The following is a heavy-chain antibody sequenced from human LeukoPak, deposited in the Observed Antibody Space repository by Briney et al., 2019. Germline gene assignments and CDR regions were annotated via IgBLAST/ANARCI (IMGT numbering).Heavy chain of an antibody. V-gene: IGHV4-34*01. CDR2: INHSGST. J-gene: IGHJ2*01. D-gene: IGHD6-13*01. CDR3: TRDPAAGTFEDWYFDL. CDR1: GGSFSGYY. Sequence: SETLSLTCAVYGGSFSGYYWSWIRQPPGKGLEWIGEINHSGSTNYNPSLKSRVTISVDTSKNQFSLKLSSVTAADTAVYYCTRDPAAGTFEDWYFDLWGRGTLVTVSS.